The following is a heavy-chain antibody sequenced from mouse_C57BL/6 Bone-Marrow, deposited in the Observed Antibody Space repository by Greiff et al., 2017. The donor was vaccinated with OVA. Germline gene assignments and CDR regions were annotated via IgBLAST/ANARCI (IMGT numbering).Heavy chain of an antibody. J-gene: IGHJ4*01. CDR3: ARMWAMDY. CDR1: GFTFSDYG. V-gene: IGHV5-17*01. CDR2: ISSGSSTI. Sequence: EVKLVESGGGLVKPGGSLKLSCAASGFTFSDYGMHWVSQAPEKGLEWVAYISSGSSTIYYADTVKGRVTFSRDNATNTLFLQMTSLRSEDTAMYYCARMWAMDYWGQGTSVTVSS.